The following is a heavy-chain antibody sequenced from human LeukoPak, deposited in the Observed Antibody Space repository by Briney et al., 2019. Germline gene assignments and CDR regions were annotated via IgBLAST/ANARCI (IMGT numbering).Heavy chain of an antibody. J-gene: IGHJ4*02. D-gene: IGHD1-26*01. CDR3: ARDRENSGSYYRD. CDR2: IIPIFGIA. V-gene: IGHV1-69*04. Sequence: SVEVSCKASGGTFSSYAISWVRQAPGQGLEWMGRIIPIFGIANYAQKFQGRVTITADKSTSTAYMELSSLRSEDTAVYYCARDRENSGSYYRDWGQGTLVTVSS. CDR1: GGTFSSYA.